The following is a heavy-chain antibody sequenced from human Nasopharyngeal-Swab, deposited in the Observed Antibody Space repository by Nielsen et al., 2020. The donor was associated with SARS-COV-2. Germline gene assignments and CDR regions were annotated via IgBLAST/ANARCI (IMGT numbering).Heavy chain of an antibody. CDR2: ISGSGGST. Sequence: GESLKISCAASGFTFSSYAMSWVRQDPGKGLEWVSAISGSGGSTYYADSVKGRFTISRDNSKNTLYLQMNSLRAEDTAVYYCAKGLWFGELLSGLNYWGQGTLVTVSS. D-gene: IGHD3-10*01. J-gene: IGHJ4*02. V-gene: IGHV3-23*01. CDR1: GFTFSSYA. CDR3: AKGLWFGELLSGLNY.